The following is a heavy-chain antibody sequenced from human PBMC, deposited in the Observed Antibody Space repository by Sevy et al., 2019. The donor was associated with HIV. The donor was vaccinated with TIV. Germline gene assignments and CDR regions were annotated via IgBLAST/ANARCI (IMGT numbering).Heavy chain of an antibody. J-gene: IGHJ4*02. D-gene: IGHD4-17*01. CDR3: ARQNGDYEFAFDY. Sequence: GGSLRLSCAASGFAFSNFAMHWVRQAPGKGLEWVAAVSYDGTKKYYSDSVEGRFTISRDNSKNTLFLQMISLRPEDTAVFYCARQNGDYEFAFDYWGQGTLVTVSS. CDR2: VSYDGTKK. CDR1: GFAFSNFA. V-gene: IGHV3-30*04.